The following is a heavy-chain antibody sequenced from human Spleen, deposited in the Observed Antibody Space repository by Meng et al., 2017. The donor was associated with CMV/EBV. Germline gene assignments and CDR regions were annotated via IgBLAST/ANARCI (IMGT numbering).Heavy chain of an antibody. J-gene: IGHJ4*02. CDR2: SRNKANSYTT. CDR3: ARDPQNTGFDY. Sequence: AATGLTLSDNFRDWVRQAPGKGLEWVGRSRNKANSYTTEYAASVKGRFTISRDDSKNSLYLQMNSLKTEDTAVYYCARDPQNTGFDYWGQGTLVTVSS. D-gene: IGHD4-17*01. V-gene: IGHV3-72*01. CDR1: GLTLSDNF.